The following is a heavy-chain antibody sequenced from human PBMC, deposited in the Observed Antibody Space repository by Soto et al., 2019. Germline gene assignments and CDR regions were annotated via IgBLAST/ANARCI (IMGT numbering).Heavy chain of an antibody. CDR2: ISSSSKYI. CDR3: TGGGFDFWRGSPPYFDY. J-gene: IGHJ4*02. V-gene: IGHV3-21*01. CDR1: GITLSSYS. Sequence: PGGSLRLSCAASGITLSSYSMHWVRQAPGKGLEWVSSISSSSKYIYYAASVKGRFTISRDNAKKSLYLQMSSLRAEDTAVYYCTGGGFDFWRGSPPYFDYWGQGTLVTVSS. D-gene: IGHD3-3*01.